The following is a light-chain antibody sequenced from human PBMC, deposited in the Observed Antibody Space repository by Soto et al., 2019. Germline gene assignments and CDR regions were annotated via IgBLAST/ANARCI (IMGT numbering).Light chain of an antibody. CDR1: RSDVGAFNY. Sequence: QSALTQPPSASGSPGQSVTISCTGTRSDVGAFNYVSWYQQHPGNAPNLMIFVINKRPTGIPDRSPGSKSGNTASLTVSGLQAEDEADYYCSAYAGINIYVFGGGTKVTVL. V-gene: IGLV2-8*01. J-gene: IGLJ1*01. CDR2: VIN. CDR3: SAYAGINIYV.